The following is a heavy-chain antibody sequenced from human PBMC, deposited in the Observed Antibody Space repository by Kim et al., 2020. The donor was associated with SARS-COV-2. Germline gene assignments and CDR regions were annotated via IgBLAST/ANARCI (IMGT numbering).Heavy chain of an antibody. CDR2: ISAYNGNT. CDR3: AREMSSRITIFGVVSPPPPAFDY. CDR1: GYTFTSYG. D-gene: IGHD3-3*01. Sequence: ASVKVSCKASGYTFTSYGISWVRQAPGQGLEWMGWISAYNGNTNYAQKLQGRVTMTTDTSTSTAYMELRSLRSDDTAVYYCAREMSSRITIFGVVSPPPPAFDYWGQGTLVTVPS. V-gene: IGHV1-18*01. J-gene: IGHJ4*02.